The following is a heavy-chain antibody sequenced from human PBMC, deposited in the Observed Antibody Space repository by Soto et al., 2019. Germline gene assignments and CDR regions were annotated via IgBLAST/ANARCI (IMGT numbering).Heavy chain of an antibody. Sequence: QVQLVESGGGVVQPGRSLRLSCAASGFTFSSYGMHWVRQAPGKGLEWVAVISYDGSNKYYADSVKGRFTISRDNSKNPLYLQMHSLRAEDTDVYYCAKHQGGLLWFGELWFDPWGQGTLVTVSS. CDR2: ISYDGSNK. CDR3: AKHQGGLLWFGELWFDP. J-gene: IGHJ5*02. V-gene: IGHV3-30*18. CDR1: GFTFSSYG. D-gene: IGHD3-10*01.